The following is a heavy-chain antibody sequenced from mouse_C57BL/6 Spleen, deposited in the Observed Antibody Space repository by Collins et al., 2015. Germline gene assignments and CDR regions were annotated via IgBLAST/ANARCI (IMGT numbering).Heavy chain of an antibody. CDR1: GFNIKDDY. CDR2: IDPENGDT. V-gene: IGHV14-4*01. Sequence: VQLQQSGAELVRPGASVKLSCTASGFNIKDDYMHWVKQRPEQGLEWIGWIDPENGDTEYASKFQGKATITADTSSNTAYLQLSSLTSEDTAVYYCTTIPPGNAMDYWGQGTSVTVSS. J-gene: IGHJ4*01. CDR3: TTIPPGNAMDY.